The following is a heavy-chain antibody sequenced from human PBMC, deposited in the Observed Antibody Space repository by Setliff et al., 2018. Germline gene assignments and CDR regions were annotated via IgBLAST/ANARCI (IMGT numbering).Heavy chain of an antibody. D-gene: IGHD4-4*01. CDR1: GGSISSYY. Sequence: PSETLSLTCTVSGGSISSYYWSWIRQPPGKGLEWIGCIYYAGSTNYNPSLKSRVTISVDTSKNQFSLKLSSVTAADTAVYYCARADSNTYYYYSYMDVWGKGTTVTVSS. CDR2: IYYAGST. CDR3: ARADSNTYYYYSYMDV. J-gene: IGHJ6*03. V-gene: IGHV4-59*08.